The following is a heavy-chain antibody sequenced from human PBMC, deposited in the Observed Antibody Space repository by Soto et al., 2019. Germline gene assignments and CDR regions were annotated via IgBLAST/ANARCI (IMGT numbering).Heavy chain of an antibody. CDR2: IDPSDSQT. CDR1: GYSFAGYW. J-gene: IGHJ6*02. CDR3: AKSLFEDSSGYSHYAMDV. Sequence: GESLKISCKGSGYSFAGYWITWVRQKPGKGLEWMGRIDPSDSQTYYSPSFRGHVTISADKSISAAYLQWRSLKASDTAMFYCAKSLFEDSSGYSHYAMDVRGQGTTVTVSS. V-gene: IGHV5-10-1*01. D-gene: IGHD3-22*01.